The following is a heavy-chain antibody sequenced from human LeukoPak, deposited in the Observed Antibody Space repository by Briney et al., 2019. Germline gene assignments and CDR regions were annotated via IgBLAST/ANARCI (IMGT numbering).Heavy chain of an antibody. D-gene: IGHD2-2*02. J-gene: IGHJ5*02. CDR1: GFTFSSYA. CDR2: ISGSGGST. V-gene: IGHV3-23*01. CDR3: TKTAPAAIYWFDP. Sequence: GGSLRLSCTASGFTFSSYAMTWVRQAPEKGLEWVSAISGSGGSTYYADSVKGRFTISRDNSKNTLYLQMNSLGAEDTAVYYCTKTAPAAIYWFDPWGQGTLVTVSS.